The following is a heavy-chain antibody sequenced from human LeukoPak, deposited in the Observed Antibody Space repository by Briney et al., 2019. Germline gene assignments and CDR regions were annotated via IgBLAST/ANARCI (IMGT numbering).Heavy chain of an antibody. Sequence: SETLSLTCTVSGGSISSYYWSWIRQPPGKGLEWIGYIHYSGSTNYNPSLKSRVTISVDTSKNQFSLKLSSVTAADTAVYYCARVSYYYDPDGFDIWGQGTMVTVSS. CDR2: IHYSGST. CDR1: GGSISSYY. CDR3: ARVSYYYDPDGFDI. V-gene: IGHV4-59*01. J-gene: IGHJ3*02. D-gene: IGHD3-22*01.